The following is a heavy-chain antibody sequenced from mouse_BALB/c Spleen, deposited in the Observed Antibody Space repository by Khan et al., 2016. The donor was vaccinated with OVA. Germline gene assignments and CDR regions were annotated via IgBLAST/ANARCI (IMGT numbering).Heavy chain of an antibody. V-gene: IGHV5-17*02. D-gene: IGHD1-1*01. J-gene: IGHJ2*01. Sequence: EVKLMESGGGLVQPGGSRKLSCAASGFTFNNYGMHWVRQAPEKGLEWVAYISVDSNTIYYVDSVKGRFTISRDNPTNTLFLQMTSLMSEDTATSYCATSDFYGYYFDYWGPGTTLTVS. CDR2: ISVDSNTI. CDR1: GFTFNNYG. CDR3: ATSDFYGYYFDY.